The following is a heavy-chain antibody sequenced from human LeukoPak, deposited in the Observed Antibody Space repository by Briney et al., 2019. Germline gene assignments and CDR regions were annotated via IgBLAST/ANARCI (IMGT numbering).Heavy chain of an antibody. Sequence: GGSLRLSCAASGFTFSSYAMHWVRQAPGKGLEWVAVISYDGSNKYYADSVKGRFTISRDNSKNTLYLQMNSLRAEDTAVYYCARRCAHDAFDIWGQGTMVTISS. D-gene: IGHD4-17*01. CDR1: GFTFSSYA. CDR2: ISYDGSNK. J-gene: IGHJ3*02. V-gene: IGHV3-30-3*01. CDR3: ARRCAHDAFDI.